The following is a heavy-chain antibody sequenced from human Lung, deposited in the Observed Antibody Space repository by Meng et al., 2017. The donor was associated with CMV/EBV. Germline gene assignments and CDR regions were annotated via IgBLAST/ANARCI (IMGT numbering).Heavy chain of an antibody. J-gene: IGHJ6*02. Sequence: GGSLRLXCKGSGYSFTSYWIGWVRQMPGKGLEWMGIIYPGDSDTRYSPSFQGQVTISADKSISTAYLQWSSLKASDTAMYYCARHMGVATSYGMEVWGQGNXVNGAS. D-gene: IGHD5-12*01. CDR3: ARHMGVATSYGMEV. CDR1: GYSFTSYW. CDR2: IYPGDSDT. V-gene: IGHV5-51*01.